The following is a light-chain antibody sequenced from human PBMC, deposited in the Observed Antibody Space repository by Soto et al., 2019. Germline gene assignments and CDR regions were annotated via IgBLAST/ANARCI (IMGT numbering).Light chain of an antibody. V-gene: IGKV1-17*01. CDR2: AAY. J-gene: IGKJ1*01. CDR1: QGIRND. CDR3: LQHSTYPLT. Sequence: DIQMTQFPSSLSASVGDRVTITCRASQGIRNDLGWYQQQPGKAPKRLIYAAYSLQSGVPSRFSGSGSVTEFTLAISSLQPEDSATFYCLQHSTYPLTFGQGTKVEIK.